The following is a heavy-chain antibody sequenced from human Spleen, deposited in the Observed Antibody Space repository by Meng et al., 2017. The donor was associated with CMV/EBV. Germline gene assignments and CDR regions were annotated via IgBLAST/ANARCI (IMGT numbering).Heavy chain of an antibody. J-gene: IGHJ5*02. V-gene: IGHV1-58*01. CDR1: GFTFTSSA. CDR2: VVVDSGNT. Sequence: SVKVSCKASGFTFTSSAVQWVRQARGQRLEWIGWVVVDSGNTNYAHRFHERVNITRDMSTGTAYMELSSLNSEDTAVYYCAADNGYYGNYDTVGWFDPWGQGTLVTVSS. CDR3: AADNGYYGNYDTVGWFDP. D-gene: IGHD4-11*01.